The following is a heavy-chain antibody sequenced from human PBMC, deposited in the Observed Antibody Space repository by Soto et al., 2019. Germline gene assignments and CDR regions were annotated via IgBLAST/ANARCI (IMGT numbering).Heavy chain of an antibody. J-gene: IGHJ5*02. Sequence: SETLSLTCTVSGGSISSGGFYWSWIRQHPGKGLEWIGHICYSGSTYYNPSLKSRVTISVDTSKNHFSMNLSSLTAADTAVYYCARIIASAGTNWFDPWGQGTLVTVSS. V-gene: IGHV4-31*03. CDR3: ARIIASAGTNWFDP. CDR1: GGSISSGGFY. D-gene: IGHD6-13*01. CDR2: ICYSGST.